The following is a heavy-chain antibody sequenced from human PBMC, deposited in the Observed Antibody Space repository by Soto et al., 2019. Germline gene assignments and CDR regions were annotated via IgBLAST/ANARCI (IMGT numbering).Heavy chain of an antibody. Sequence: SETLSLTXTVSGGSISSGGYYWSWIRQHPGKGLEWIGYIYYSGSTYYNPSLKSRVTISVDTSKNQFSLKLSSVTAADTAVYYCARARYFDWLYPDYYGMDVWGQGTTVTVSS. CDR2: IYYSGST. V-gene: IGHV4-31*02. D-gene: IGHD3-9*01. CDR3: ARARYFDWLYPDYYGMDV. J-gene: IGHJ6*02. CDR1: GGSISSGGYY.